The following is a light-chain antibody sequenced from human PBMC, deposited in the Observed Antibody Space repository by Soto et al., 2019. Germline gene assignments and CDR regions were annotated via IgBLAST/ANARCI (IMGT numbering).Light chain of an antibody. J-gene: IGLJ1*01. CDR3: NAQADNGKHG. CDR1: SSDVGHSNF. CDR2: EVS. V-gene: IGLV2-8*01. Sequence: QYALTQPPSASGSPGQSVTISCTGSSSDVGHSNFVSWYQQHPGKGPKLIIYEVSKRPSGVPDRFSGSKSGNTASLSVSGLKDEDEADYFCNAQADNGKHGFGTRNKLTVL.